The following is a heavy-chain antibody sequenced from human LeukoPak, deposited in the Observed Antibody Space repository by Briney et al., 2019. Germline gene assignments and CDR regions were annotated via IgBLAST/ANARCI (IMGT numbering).Heavy chain of an antibody. V-gene: IGHV1-69*05. CDR1: GGTFSSYA. Sequence: SVKVSCKASGGTFSSYAISWVRQAPGQGLEWMGRIIPIFGTANYAQNFQGRVTITTDESTSTAYMELSSLRSEDTAVYYCARDWPEYSSSYFDYCGQGTLVTVSS. CDR3: ARDWPEYSSSYFDY. J-gene: IGHJ4*02. D-gene: IGHD6-6*01. CDR2: IIPIFGTA.